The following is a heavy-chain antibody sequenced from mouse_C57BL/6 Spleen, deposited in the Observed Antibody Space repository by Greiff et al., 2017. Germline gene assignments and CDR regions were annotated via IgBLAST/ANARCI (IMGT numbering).Heavy chain of an antibody. D-gene: IGHD1-1*01. J-gene: IGHJ1*03. CDR3: ARYGSSLYWYFDV. CDR1: GFTFSDYY. V-gene: IGHV5-16*01. Sequence: EVKLVESEGGLVQPGSSMKLSCTASGFTFSDYYMAWVRQVPEKGLEWVANINYDGSSTYYLDSLKSRFIISRDNAKNILYLQMSSLKSEDTATYYCARYGSSLYWYFDVWGTGTTVTVSS. CDR2: INYDGSST.